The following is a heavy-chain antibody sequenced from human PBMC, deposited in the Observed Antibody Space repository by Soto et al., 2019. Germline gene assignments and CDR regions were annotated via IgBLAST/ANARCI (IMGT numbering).Heavy chain of an antibody. CDR2: ISGNGGST. CDR1: GFTCSTYA. J-gene: IGHJ4*02. Sequence: EVPLLESGGGLVQPGGSLRLSCAASGFTCSTYAMSWVRQAPGKALERVSAISGNGGSTYSADSVQGRFTIARDNPKNTVHLPRNSLRVEDTAVYYCAKDQAFDSFWSGSGTDTYYWGKGILVTVSS. D-gene: IGHD3-3*01. V-gene: IGHV3-23*01. CDR3: AKDQAFDSFWSGSGTDTYY.